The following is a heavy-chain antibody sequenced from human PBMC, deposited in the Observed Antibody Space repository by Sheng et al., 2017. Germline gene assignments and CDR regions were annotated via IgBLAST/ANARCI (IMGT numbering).Heavy chain of an antibody. CDR2: ISGSGGST. CDR1: GFTFSSYA. Sequence: EVQLLESGGGLVQPGGSLRLSCAASGFTFSSYAMSWVRQAPGKGLEWVSAISGSGGSTYYTDSVKGRFTISRDNSKNTLYLQMNSLRAEDTAVYYCAKDYEKYCSSTSCPYYFDYWAREPWSPSPQ. CDR3: AKDYEKYCSSTSCPYYFDY. J-gene: IGHJ4*02. V-gene: IGHV3-23*01. D-gene: IGHD2-2*01.